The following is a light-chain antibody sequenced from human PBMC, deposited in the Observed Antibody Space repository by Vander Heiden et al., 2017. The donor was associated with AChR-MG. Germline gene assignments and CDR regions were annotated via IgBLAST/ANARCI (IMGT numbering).Light chain of an antibody. J-gene: IGKJ1*01. CDR1: QSVSSNY. CDR3: QQDGNSPET. Sequence: EVVLTQSPDTLSLTPGERATLSCRANQSVSSNYLAWYQQKPGQAPRLLIYGASGRATGIPDRFSGSGFGTDFTLTISRLDPEDCAVYYCQQDGNSPETFGQGTKVEIK. V-gene: IGKV3-20*01. CDR2: GAS.